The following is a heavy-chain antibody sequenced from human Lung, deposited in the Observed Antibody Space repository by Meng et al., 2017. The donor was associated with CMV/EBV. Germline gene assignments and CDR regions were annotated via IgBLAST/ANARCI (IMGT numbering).Heavy chain of an antibody. D-gene: IGHD3-3*01. CDR1: GGSFSGYY. Sequence: SXTLSLXCAVYGGSFSGYYWSWIRQPPGKGLEWIGEINHSGSTNYNPSLKSRVTISVDTSKNQFSLKLSPVTAADTAVYYCARVIRYVLRHPKELDYWGQGXLVTVSS. J-gene: IGHJ4*02. V-gene: IGHV4-34*01. CDR2: INHSGST. CDR3: ARVIRYVLRHPKELDY.